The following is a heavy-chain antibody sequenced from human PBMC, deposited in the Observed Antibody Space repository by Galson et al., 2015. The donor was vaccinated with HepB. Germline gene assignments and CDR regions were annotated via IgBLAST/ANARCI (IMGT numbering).Heavy chain of an antibody. Sequence: SLRLSCAASGFTFSSYGMHWVRQAPGKGLEWVAVISYDGSNKYYADSVKGRFTISRDNSKNTLYLQMNSLRAEDTAVYYCAKDSDYGDYVGSYWGQGTLVTVSS. J-gene: IGHJ4*02. V-gene: IGHV3-30*18. CDR3: AKDSDYGDYVGSY. D-gene: IGHD4-17*01. CDR1: GFTFSSYG. CDR2: ISYDGSNK.